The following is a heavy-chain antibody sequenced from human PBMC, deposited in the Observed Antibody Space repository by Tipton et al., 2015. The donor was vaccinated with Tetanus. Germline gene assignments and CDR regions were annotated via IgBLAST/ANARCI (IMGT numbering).Heavy chain of an antibody. D-gene: IGHD1-26*01. V-gene: IGHV4-30-4*01. Sequence: TLSLTCTVSGGSISSGDYYWSWIRQPPGKGLEWIGYIYYSGSTDYNPSLKSRVTISVDTSKNQFSLKLSSLTAADTAVYYCARRRGVYSGGYFDYWGQGTLVTVSS. CDR3: ARRRGVYSGGYFDY. CDR2: IYYSGST. J-gene: IGHJ4*02. CDR1: GGSISSGDYY.